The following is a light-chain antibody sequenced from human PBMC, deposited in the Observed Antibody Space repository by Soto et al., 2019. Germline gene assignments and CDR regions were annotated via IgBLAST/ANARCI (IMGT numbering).Light chain of an antibody. Sequence: QSVLTQPASVSGSPGQSITISCTGTSSDVGGYNYVSWYQQHPGKAPKLMIYDVSNRPSGVSNRFSGSKSGNTASLTISGLQAEEEADYYCSSYTSSSTLLYVFGTGTKVTV. J-gene: IGLJ1*01. CDR1: SSDVGGYNY. V-gene: IGLV2-14*01. CDR2: DVS. CDR3: SSYTSSSTLLYV.